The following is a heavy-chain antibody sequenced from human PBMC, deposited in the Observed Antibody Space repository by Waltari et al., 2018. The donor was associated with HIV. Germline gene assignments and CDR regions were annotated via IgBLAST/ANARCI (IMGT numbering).Heavy chain of an antibody. V-gene: IGHV3-30*02. CDR2: IRYDGSNK. J-gene: IGHJ4*02. CDR1: GFTFGRYG. CDR3: AKVTYYYDSSGYWDY. D-gene: IGHD3-22*01. Sequence: LVESGGGVVQPGGSLRLSCAASGFTFGRYGMPWVRQAPGKGLEWVAFIRYDGSNKYYADSVKGRFTISRDNSKNTLYLQMNSLRAEDTAVYYCAKVTYYYDSSGYWDYWGQGTLVTVSS.